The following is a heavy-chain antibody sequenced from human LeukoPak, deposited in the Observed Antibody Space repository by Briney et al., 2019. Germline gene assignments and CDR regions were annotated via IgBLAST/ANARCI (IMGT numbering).Heavy chain of an antibody. CDR3: AKVIREVDMSYDY. V-gene: IGHV3-23*01. J-gene: IGHJ4*02. CDR1: GFTFSTYA. CDR2: ISGRGVST. Sequence: GGSLRLSCAASGFTFSTYAMSWARQAPGKGLEWVSAISGRGVSTSYADSVRGRFTISRDNSKNTLYLQMNSLRAEDTAVYYCAKVIREVDMSYDYWGQGALVTVSS. D-gene: IGHD5-24*01.